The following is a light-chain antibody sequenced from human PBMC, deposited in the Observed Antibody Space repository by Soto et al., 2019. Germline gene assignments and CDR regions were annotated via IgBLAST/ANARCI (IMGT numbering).Light chain of an antibody. Sequence: EIVMTQSPATLSVSPGERVTLSRRASQSVSSNLAWYQQKPGQAPRVLIYSASRRATGIPDRFSGSGSGTEFTLTISSLQSEDFAVYYCQQYDDWPPLTFGGGTKVEIK. CDR1: QSVSSN. V-gene: IGKV3-15*01. CDR3: QQYDDWPPLT. J-gene: IGKJ4*01. CDR2: SAS.